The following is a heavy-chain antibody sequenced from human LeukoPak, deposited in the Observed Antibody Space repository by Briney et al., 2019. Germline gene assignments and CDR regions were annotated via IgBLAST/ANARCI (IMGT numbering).Heavy chain of an antibody. CDR1: GFTFSSYS. CDR2: ISSSSSYI. J-gene: IGHJ4*02. Sequence: AGGSLRLSCAASGFTFSSYSMNWVRQAPGKGLEWVSSISSSSSYIYYADSVKGRFTISRDNAKNSLYLQMNSLRAEDTAVYYCARVTRAYYYDSSGYPSFDYWGQGTLVTVSS. D-gene: IGHD3-22*01. CDR3: ARVTRAYYYDSSGYPSFDY. V-gene: IGHV3-21*01.